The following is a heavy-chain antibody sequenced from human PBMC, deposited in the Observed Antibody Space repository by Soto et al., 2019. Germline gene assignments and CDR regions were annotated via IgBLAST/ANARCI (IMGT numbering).Heavy chain of an antibody. J-gene: IGHJ6*02. CDR3: ARSGRSLDYYYGMDV. CDR2: ISAYNGNT. D-gene: IGHD6-6*01. V-gene: IGHV1-18*01. Sequence: VASVKVSCKASGYTFTRYCISWVRQAPGQGLEWMGWISAYNGNTNYAQKLQGRVTMTTDTSTSTAYMELRSLRSDDTAVYYCARSGRSLDYYYGMDVWGQGTTVTVSS. CDR1: GYTFTRYC.